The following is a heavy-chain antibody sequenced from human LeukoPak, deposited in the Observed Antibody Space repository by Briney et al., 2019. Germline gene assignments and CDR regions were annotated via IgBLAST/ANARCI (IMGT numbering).Heavy chain of an antibody. CDR3: ARDLGIAARPDY. V-gene: IGHV4-39*07. CDR2: IYYSGST. J-gene: IGHJ3*01. CDR1: GGSISSSIYY. D-gene: IGHD6-6*01. Sequence: SETLSLTCAVSGGSISSSIYYWGWIRQAPGKGLEWIGSIYYSGSTYYNPSLKSRVTISVDTSKNQFSLKLSSVTAADTAVYYCARDLGIAARPDYWGQGTMVTVSS.